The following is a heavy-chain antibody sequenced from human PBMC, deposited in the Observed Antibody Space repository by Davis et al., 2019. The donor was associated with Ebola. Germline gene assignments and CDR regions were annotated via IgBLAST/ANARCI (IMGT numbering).Heavy chain of an antibody. Sequence: GESLKISCAASGITFSSYWMSWVRQAPGKGLEGVANIKQDGSEKYYVDSVKGRFNISRDNAKNSLYLQMNSLRAEDTAVYYCARARWLRTTHYYFDYWGQGTLVTVSS. CDR3: ARARWLRTTHYYFDY. D-gene: IGHD5-12*01. J-gene: IGHJ4*02. CDR1: GITFSSYW. V-gene: IGHV3-7*01. CDR2: IKQDGSEK.